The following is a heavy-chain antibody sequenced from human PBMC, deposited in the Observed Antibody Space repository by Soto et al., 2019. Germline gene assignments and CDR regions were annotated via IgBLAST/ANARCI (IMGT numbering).Heavy chain of an antibody. J-gene: IGHJ4*02. CDR1: GLTFSNYW. D-gene: IGHD2-2*01. CDR2: INQDGSES. Sequence: EVQLVESGGGLVQPGGSLRLSCVVSGLTFSNYWMSWVRQAPGKGLEWVANINQDGSESYYVDSVKGRFTISRDNAKNSLCLQMSSLGAEDTAVYYCARPARACSSPGCANWGQGTLVTVSS. CDR3: ARPARACSSPGCAN. V-gene: IGHV3-7*01.